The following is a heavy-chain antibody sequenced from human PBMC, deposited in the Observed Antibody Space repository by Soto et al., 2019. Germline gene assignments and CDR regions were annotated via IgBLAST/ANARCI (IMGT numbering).Heavy chain of an antibody. V-gene: IGHV5-51*01. CDR3: ARSRRGAYSSGWYSPSGYYNYGIDV. CDR1: GYPFTTYW. Sequence: GESLKISCQISGYPFTTYWIGWVRQMPGKGLEWMGIIYPGDSDTKYSPSLQGQVTISADTSISTAYLQWTSLKASDTAMYYCARSRRGAYSSGWYSPSGYYNYGIDVWGQGTKVTVSS. D-gene: IGHD6-19*01. CDR2: IYPGDSDT. J-gene: IGHJ6*02.